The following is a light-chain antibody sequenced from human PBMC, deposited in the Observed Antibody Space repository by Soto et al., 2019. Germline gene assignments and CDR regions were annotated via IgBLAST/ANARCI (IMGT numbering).Light chain of an antibody. CDR1: SSDVGSYNL. J-gene: IGLJ1*01. V-gene: IGLV2-23*02. Sequence: QSVLTQPASVSGSPGQSITISCTGTSSDVGSYNLVSWYQHHPGKAPQLMIFVVSKRPSGVSNRFSGSKSGNTASLTISGLQAEDEADYYCCSYAGDNYVFGAGTKVKVL. CDR2: VVS. CDR3: CSYAGDNYV.